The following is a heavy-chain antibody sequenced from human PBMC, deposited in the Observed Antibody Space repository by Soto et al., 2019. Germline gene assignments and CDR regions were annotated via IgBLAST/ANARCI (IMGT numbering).Heavy chain of an antibody. V-gene: IGHV4-59*01. J-gene: IGHJ4*02. CDR2: VYYLGST. Sequence: SETLSLTCSVSGGSMSDFFWSWIRQSPERGLEWIGYVYYLGSTDYNPSLKSRVTISVDTSKRQFSLRLSSVTAADAAIYYCARDGYDGSGSPYPAYWGPGTQVTVPQ. CDR3: ARDGYDGSGSPYPAY. D-gene: IGHD3-10*01. CDR1: GGSMSDFF.